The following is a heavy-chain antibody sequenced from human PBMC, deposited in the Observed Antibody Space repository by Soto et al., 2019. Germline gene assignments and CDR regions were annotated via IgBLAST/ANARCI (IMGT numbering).Heavy chain of an antibody. CDR3: ASSVSRIAVAGTGWFDP. D-gene: IGHD6-19*01. CDR2: INHSGST. J-gene: IGHJ5*02. V-gene: IGHV4-34*01. CDR1: GGSFSGYY. Sequence: QVQLQQWGAGLLKPSETLSLTCAVYGGSFSGYYWSWIRQPPGKGLEWIGEINHSGSTNYNPSLTSRVTLSVDTSQHQFSLKLSSVTAADTAVYYCASSVSRIAVAGTGWFDPWGQGTLVTVSS.